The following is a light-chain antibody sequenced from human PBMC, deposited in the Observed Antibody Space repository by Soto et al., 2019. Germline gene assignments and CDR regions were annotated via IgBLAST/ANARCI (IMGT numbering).Light chain of an antibody. CDR2: GAS. CDR3: QQDGSSPLFT. Sequence: EIVLTQSPGTLSLSPGERATLSCRASQSVSSSYLAWYQQKPGQAPRLLIYGASSRATGIPDRFSGSGSRIDFSISISRLEPEDFAVYYCQQDGSSPLFTFGPGTKVDIK. CDR1: QSVSSSY. J-gene: IGKJ3*01. V-gene: IGKV3-20*01.